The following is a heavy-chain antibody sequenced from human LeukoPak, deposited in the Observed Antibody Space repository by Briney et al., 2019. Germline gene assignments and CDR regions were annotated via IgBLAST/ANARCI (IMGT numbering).Heavy chain of an antibody. Sequence: GGSLRLSCAASGFTFSSYWMHWVRQAPGKGLVWVSRINSDGSSTSYADSVKGRFTIFRDNAKNTLYLQMNSLRAEATAVYYCARDGRYCSSTSCTNEYFQHWGQGTLVTVSS. V-gene: IGHV3-74*01. CDR2: INSDGSST. CDR1: GFTFSSYW. CDR3: ARDGRYCSSTSCTNEYFQH. D-gene: IGHD2-2*01. J-gene: IGHJ1*01.